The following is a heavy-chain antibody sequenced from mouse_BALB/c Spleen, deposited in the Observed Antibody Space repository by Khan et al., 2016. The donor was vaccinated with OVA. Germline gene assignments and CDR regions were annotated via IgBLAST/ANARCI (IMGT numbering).Heavy chain of an antibody. V-gene: IGHV1-18*01. CDR3: AIDYGYFASFTY. D-gene: IGHD2-2*01. CDR2: FNPNNGGS. J-gene: IGHJ3*01. Sequence: VQLQQSGPELVKPGASVKISCKTSGYTFTEYTIHWVKQSHGKSLEWIGGFNPNNGGSSYNKKLKGKAKLTVEKSSSTAYIEPRSLTYEHSAVYYCAIDYGYFASFTYWVQLTLVTVSS. CDR1: GYTFTEYT.